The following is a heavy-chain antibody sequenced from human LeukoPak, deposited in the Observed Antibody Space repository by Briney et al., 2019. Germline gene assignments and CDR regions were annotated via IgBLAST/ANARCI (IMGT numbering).Heavy chain of an antibody. Sequence: ASVKVSCKASGYTFTGYYMHWVRQAPGQGLEWMGWINPNSGGTNYAQKFQGGVTMTRDTSISTAYMELSRLRSDDTAVYYCARGGYCSGGSCFRYNWFDPWGQGTLVTVSS. J-gene: IGHJ5*02. D-gene: IGHD2-15*01. CDR2: INPNSGGT. CDR1: GYTFTGYY. CDR3: ARGGYCSGGSCFRYNWFDP. V-gene: IGHV1-2*02.